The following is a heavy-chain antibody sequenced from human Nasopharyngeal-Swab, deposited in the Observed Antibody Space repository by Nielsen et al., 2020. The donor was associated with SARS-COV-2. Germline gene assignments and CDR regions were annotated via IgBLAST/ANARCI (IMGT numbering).Heavy chain of an antibody. J-gene: IGHJ4*02. Sequence: ASVNVSCKASGYTFSSYGINWVRQAPGQGLEWMGWISAYNGNTNYVQKFQGRVTMTTDTSTSTAYMELRSLRSDDTAVYYCARAPHYDYIWRIYRYTPPVDYWGQGSLVTVSS. CDR3: ARAPHYDYIWRIYRYTPPVDY. D-gene: IGHD3-16*02. V-gene: IGHV1-18*01. CDR1: GYTFSSYG. CDR2: ISAYNGNT.